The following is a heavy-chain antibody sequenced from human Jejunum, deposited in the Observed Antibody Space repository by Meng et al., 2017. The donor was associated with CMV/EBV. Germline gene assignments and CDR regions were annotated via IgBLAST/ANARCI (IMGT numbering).Heavy chain of an antibody. CDR1: GGAFSNFA. Sequence: SGGAFSNFAIDWVRQAPGQGLEWMGGIIPIVDIANYAQRFQGRVTITADKSTTTAYMELSRLRSEDTAVYYCARRGNYYGSNWFDPWGQETLVTVSS. V-gene: IGHV1-69*10. D-gene: IGHD3-10*01. CDR2: IIPIVDIA. J-gene: IGHJ5*02. CDR3: ARRGNYYGSNWFDP.